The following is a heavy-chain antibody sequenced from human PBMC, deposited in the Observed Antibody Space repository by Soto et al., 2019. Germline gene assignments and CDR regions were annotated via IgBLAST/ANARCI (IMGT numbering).Heavy chain of an antibody. D-gene: IGHD3-22*01. J-gene: IGHJ3*01. Sequence: PGGSLRLSCAASGFSFSRYGIHWVRQAPGKGLEWVAVISYDEGTTFYADSVKGRFTISRDNSKNTLFLQMNSLRPEDTAVYYCSKAMIGSYDSDAFDVWGQGTMVTVSS. V-gene: IGHV3-30*18. CDR3: SKAMIGSYDSDAFDV. CDR2: ISYDEGTT. CDR1: GFSFSRYG.